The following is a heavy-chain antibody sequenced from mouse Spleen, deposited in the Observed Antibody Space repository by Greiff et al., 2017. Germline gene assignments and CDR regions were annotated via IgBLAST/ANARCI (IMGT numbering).Heavy chain of an antibody. CDR2: IYPGDGDT. D-gene: IGHD1-1*01. CDR3: ARVRYPYYFDY. V-gene: IGHV1-80*01. CDR1: GYAFSSYW. J-gene: IGHJ2*01. Sequence: QVQLKQSGAELVKPGASVKISCKASGYAFSSYWMNWVKQRPGKGLEWIGQIYPGDGDTNYNGKFKGKATLTADKSSSTAYMQLSSLTSEDSAVYFCARVRYPYYFDYWGQGTTLTVSS.